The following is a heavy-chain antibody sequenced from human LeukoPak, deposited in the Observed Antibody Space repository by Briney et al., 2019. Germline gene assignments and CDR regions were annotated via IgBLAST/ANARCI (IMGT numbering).Heavy chain of an antibody. CDR1: GGPLSTYT. CDR3: ARDTSVGSGMQY. V-gene: IGHV4-59*01. CDR2: IYHGGTT. D-gene: IGHD3-10*01. Sequence: SETLSLTCSVSGGPLSTYTWSWVRQSPGKGLEWIGYIYHGGTTNYSPSLKSRATISAHTARNQFSLRLRSATAADTAIYYCARDTSVGSGMQYWGQGTLVSVSS. J-gene: IGHJ4*02.